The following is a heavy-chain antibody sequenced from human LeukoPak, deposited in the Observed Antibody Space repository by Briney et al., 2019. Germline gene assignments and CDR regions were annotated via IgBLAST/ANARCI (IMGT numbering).Heavy chain of an antibody. CDR1: GFTFSSYE. Sequence: GGSLRLSCAASGFTFSSYEMNWVRQAPGKGLEWVSYISSSGSTISYADSVKGRFTISRDNAKNSLYLQMNSLRAEDTAVYYCARVFGDGYNYIDYWGQGTLVTVSS. V-gene: IGHV3-48*03. J-gene: IGHJ4*02. CDR3: ARVFGDGYNYIDY. D-gene: IGHD5-24*01. CDR2: ISSSGSTI.